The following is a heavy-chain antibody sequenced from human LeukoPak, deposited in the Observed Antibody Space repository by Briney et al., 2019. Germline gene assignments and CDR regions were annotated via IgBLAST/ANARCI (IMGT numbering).Heavy chain of an antibody. CDR3: ARDSGRFDVFDI. D-gene: IGHD3-10*01. CDR1: GFAFSYYA. CDR2: IYSGGST. V-gene: IGHV3-66*01. Sequence: GGSLRLSCAASGFAFSYYAMSWVRQAPGKGLEWVSVIYSGGSTYNADSVKGRFTISRDNSKNTLYLQMNSLRAEDTAVYYCARDSGRFDVFDIWGQGTMVTVSS. J-gene: IGHJ3*02.